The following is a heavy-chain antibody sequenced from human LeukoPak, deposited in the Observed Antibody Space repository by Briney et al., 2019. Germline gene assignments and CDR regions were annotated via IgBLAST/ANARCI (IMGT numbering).Heavy chain of an antibody. Sequence: ESGSTLVDPTQTLTLTCTFSGSSLGTVGGAGGWIRKPPGKPLGWLALIYWNDDKRYSPSLKSRLTITKDTSKNQVVLTMTNMDPVDTATYYCARTRSGLYYFDYWGQGTLVTVSS. CDR1: GSSLGTVGGA. CDR2: IYWNDDK. V-gene: IGHV2-5*01. CDR3: ARTRSGLYYFDY. D-gene: IGHD6-19*01. J-gene: IGHJ4*02.